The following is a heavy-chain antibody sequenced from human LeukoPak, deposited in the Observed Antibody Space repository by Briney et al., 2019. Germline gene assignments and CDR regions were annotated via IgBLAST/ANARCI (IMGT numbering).Heavy chain of an antibody. J-gene: IGHJ4*02. Sequence: GGSLRLSCAASGFTFSTYAITWVRQAPGKGLEWVSSISGSGGSTDYADSVKGRFTLSRDNSKNTVYLQMNSLRAEDTALYYCAKTGYTNSWYRLFDYWGQGTLVTVSS. D-gene: IGHD6-13*01. V-gene: IGHV3-23*01. CDR3: AKTGYTNSWYRLFDY. CDR1: GFTFSTYA. CDR2: ISGSGGST.